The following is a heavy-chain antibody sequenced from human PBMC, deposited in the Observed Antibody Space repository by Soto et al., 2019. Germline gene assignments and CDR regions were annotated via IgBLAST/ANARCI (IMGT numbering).Heavy chain of an antibody. Sequence: EVQLVESGGVLVQPGGSLRLSCAASGFTFTNYWMTLVRQAPGRGLEWGANIKKYGSEKHYVDSVKGRFTISRANATDSLYLQTNLVSAEDTAVYYCAREIWGPAYWGQGTRVTVSS. V-gene: IGHV3-7*03. CDR3: AREIWGPAY. D-gene: IGHD2-21*01. CDR1: GFTFTNYW. J-gene: IGHJ4*02. CDR2: IKKYGSEK.